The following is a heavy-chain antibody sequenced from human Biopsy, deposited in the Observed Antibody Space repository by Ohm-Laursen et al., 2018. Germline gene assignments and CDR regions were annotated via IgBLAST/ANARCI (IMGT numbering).Heavy chain of an antibody. CDR1: GFTFSSYG. V-gene: IGHV3-30*18. D-gene: IGHD3-22*01. Sequence: SLRLSCAAFGFTFSSYGMHWVRQAPGKGLEWVATMSYDGTQKYYGDSVKGRFTISRDNSKNTLYLQMNSLRAEDTAVYYCAKDYRDSRGIFGIVVVRPLDYWGQGSLVTVSS. CDR2: MSYDGTQK. CDR3: AKDYRDSRGIFGIVVVRPLDY. J-gene: IGHJ4*02.